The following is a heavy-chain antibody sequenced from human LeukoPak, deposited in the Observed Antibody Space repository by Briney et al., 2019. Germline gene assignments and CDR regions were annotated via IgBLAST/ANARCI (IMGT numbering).Heavy chain of an antibody. V-gene: IGHV4-59*01. J-gene: IGHJ4*02. CDR2: IYYSGST. CDR3: ARVDIVATMNFDY. CDR1: GGSISSYY. D-gene: IGHD5-12*01. Sequence: SETLSLTCTVSGGSISSYYWSWLRQPPGKGLEGIGYIYYSGSTNYNPSLKSRVTISVDTSKNQFSLKLSSVTAADTAVYYCARVDIVATMNFDYWGQGTLVTVSS.